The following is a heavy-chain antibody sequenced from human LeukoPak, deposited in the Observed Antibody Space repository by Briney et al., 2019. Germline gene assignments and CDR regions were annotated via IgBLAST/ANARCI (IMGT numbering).Heavy chain of an antibody. V-gene: IGHV1-8*01. Sequence: VASVKVSCKASGYTFTSYEIMWVRQATGQGLEWMGWMNANSGTTHYAQNFQGRATMTRNTPTSTAYMELSRLRSEDTGVYYCARRAESPYYYYYYMDVWGKGTTVTVSS. CDR1: GYTFTSYE. CDR2: MNANSGTT. J-gene: IGHJ6*03. CDR3: ARRAESPYYYYYYMDV.